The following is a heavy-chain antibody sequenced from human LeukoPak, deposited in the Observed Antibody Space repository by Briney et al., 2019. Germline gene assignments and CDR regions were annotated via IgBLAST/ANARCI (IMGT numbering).Heavy chain of an antibody. CDR2: ISNSGTTI. V-gene: IGHV3-11*01. D-gene: IGHD3-22*01. J-gene: IGHJ5*02. CDR3: ARDRSGEPYHYHSSGYQS. CDR1: GFTFSDYY. Sequence: GGPLRLSCAASGFTFSDYYMSWIRQAPGKGLEWVSYISNSGTTIYYADSVQGRFSISRDNAKNLLYLQMNSLRAEDTALYYCARDRSGEPYHYHSSGYQSWGQGTLVTVSS.